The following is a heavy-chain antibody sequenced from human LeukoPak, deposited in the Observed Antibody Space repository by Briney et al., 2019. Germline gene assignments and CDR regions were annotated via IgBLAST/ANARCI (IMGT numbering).Heavy chain of an antibody. CDR1: GFTFSSHS. CDR3: AKGSYYDSSGWFYFDY. Sequence: GGSLRLSCAASGFTFSSHSMNWVRQAPGKGLEWVSYISSSSSTIYYADSVKGRFTISRDNSKNTLYLQMNSLRAEDTAVYYCAKGSYYDSSGWFYFDYWGQGTLVTVSS. CDR2: ISSSSSTI. D-gene: IGHD3-22*01. J-gene: IGHJ4*02. V-gene: IGHV3-48*01.